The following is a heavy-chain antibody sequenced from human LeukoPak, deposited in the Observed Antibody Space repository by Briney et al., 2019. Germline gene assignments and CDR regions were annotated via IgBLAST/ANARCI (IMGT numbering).Heavy chain of an antibody. CDR3: VKDGHCTHTSCYYFDY. CDR1: GFTFSSYG. D-gene: IGHD2-2*01. V-gene: IGHV3-48*01. CDR2: INTGSDSI. Sequence: GGSLRLSCEASGFTFSSYGMNWVRQAPGKGLEWVSYINTGSDSIYYADSVKGRFTISRDSSKNTLFLQMDSLGAEDTAVYYCVKDGHCTHTSCYYFDYWGQGTLVTVSS. J-gene: IGHJ4*02.